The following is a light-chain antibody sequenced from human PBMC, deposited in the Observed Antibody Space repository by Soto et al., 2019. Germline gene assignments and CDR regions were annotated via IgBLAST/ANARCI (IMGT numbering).Light chain of an antibody. CDR1: QSVSRN. V-gene: IGKV3-20*01. CDR2: GAS. Sequence: DIVVPLSPPTLSVSPGERATLSCRVSQSVSRNFAWYQQKPGQAPRLLIYGASNMATGIPDRFSGNGSGTDFTLTISRLEPEDFAVYYCQQYGSSPWTFGQGTKVDIK. J-gene: IGKJ1*01. CDR3: QQYGSSPWT.